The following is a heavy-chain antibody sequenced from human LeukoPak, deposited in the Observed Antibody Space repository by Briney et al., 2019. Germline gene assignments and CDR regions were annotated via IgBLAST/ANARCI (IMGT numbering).Heavy chain of an antibody. V-gene: IGHV3-48*01. CDR2: ISSSSSTI. Sequence: GGSLRLSCAASGFTFRSYSMNWVRQAPGKGLEWVSYISSSSSTIYYAHSVKGRFTISRDNDKNSLYLQMNSLRAEDTAVYYCASLYGSGPNWFDPWGQGTLVTVSS. J-gene: IGHJ5*02. D-gene: IGHD3-10*01. CDR1: GFTFRSYS. CDR3: ASLYGSGPNWFDP.